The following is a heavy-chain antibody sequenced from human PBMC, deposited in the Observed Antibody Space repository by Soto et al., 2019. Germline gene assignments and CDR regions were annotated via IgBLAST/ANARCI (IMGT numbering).Heavy chain of an antibody. CDR3: AREGSLYNDDISNFSDY. V-gene: IGHV3-21*01. Sequence: EVQLVESGGGMVKPGGSLRLSCEASGFTFSSYSMIWVRQAPGKGLEWVSSISTTSSYIYYADSVKGRFTISRDNAKNSLYLLKHSLRAEDTAVYYCAREGSLYNDDISNFSDYWGQGTLGTVSS. J-gene: IGHJ4*02. CDR1: GFTFSSYS. D-gene: IGHD3-9*01. CDR2: ISTTSSYI.